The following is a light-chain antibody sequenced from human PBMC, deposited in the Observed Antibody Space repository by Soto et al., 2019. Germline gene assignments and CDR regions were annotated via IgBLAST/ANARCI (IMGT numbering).Light chain of an antibody. Sequence: IVRTQSPATLSVSPGERATLSCRASQSVSSNLAWHQQKPGQAPRILMYDASTRATGIPARFSGSGSGTEFTLTISSLQSEDFAVYYCQQYHNWPITFGQGTRLEIK. CDR3: QQYHNWPIT. CDR2: DAS. V-gene: IGKV3-15*01. CDR1: QSVSSN. J-gene: IGKJ5*01.